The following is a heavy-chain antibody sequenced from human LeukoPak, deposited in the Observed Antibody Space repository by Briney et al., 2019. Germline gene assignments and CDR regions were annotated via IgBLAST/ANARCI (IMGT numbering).Heavy chain of an antibody. Sequence: GGSLRLSCAASGFTFSNYWMHWVRQAPGKGLVWVSRTNTDGRSTYYADSVKGRFTISRDNAKNTLYLQMNSLRAEDTALYYCAKEEGYWFDPWGQGTLVTVSS. CDR2: TNTDGRST. CDR3: AKEEGYWFDP. J-gene: IGHJ5*02. CDR1: GFTFSNYW. V-gene: IGHV3-74*01.